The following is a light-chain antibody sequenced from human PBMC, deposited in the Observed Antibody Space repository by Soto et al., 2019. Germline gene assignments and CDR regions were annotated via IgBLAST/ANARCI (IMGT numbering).Light chain of an antibody. CDR3: QKYNSATWT. V-gene: IGKV1-27*01. CDR2: AAS. CDR1: QGISNY. J-gene: IGKJ1*01. Sequence: DIEITKTPSSLSASVGDRVTITCRASQGISNYLAWYQQKPGKVPKLLIYAASTLQSGVPSRFSGSGSGTDFTLTISSLQPEDVATYYCQKYNSATWTFGQGTKVDIK.